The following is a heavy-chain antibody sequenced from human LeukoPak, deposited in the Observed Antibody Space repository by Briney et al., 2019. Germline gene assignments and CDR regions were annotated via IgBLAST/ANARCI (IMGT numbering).Heavy chain of an antibody. CDR3: ARDASPAAYNGNWFDP. Sequence: KPGGSLRLSCAASGFTFSDYYMNWLRQAPGKGLECVSYISRSGSTISYADSVKGRFTISRDNAKNSLYLQMNSLRAEDTAVYFCARDASPAAYNGNWFDPWGQGTLVTVSS. D-gene: IGHD3-10*01. J-gene: IGHJ5*02. CDR1: GFTFSDYY. CDR2: ISRSGSTI. V-gene: IGHV3-11*01.